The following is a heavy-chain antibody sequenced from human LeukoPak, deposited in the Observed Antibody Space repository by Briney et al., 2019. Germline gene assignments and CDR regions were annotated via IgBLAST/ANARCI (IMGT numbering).Heavy chain of an antibody. CDR1: GFTFSSYG. Sequence: GRSLRLSCAASGFTFSSYGMHWVRQAPGKGLEWVAFIRYDGSNKYYADSVKGRFTISRDNSKNTLYLQMNSLRAEDTAVYYCAKAPWTTVTTNWFDPWGQGTLVTVSS. CDR2: IRYDGSNK. V-gene: IGHV3-30*02. J-gene: IGHJ5*02. CDR3: AKAPWTTVTTNWFDP. D-gene: IGHD4-17*01.